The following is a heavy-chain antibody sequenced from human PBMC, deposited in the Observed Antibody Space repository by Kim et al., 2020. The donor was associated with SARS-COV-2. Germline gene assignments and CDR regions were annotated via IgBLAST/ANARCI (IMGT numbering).Heavy chain of an antibody. CDR1: GYTFTGYY. CDR2: SNPNSGST. D-gene: IGHD2-2*01. V-gene: IGHV1-2*04. CDR3: ARSPIVVVPAATAYFDY. Sequence: ASVKVSCKASGYTFTGYYMHWVRQAPGQGLEWMGWSNPNSGSTNYAQKFQGWVTMARDTSISTAYMELSRLRSDDTAVYYCARSPIVVVPAATAYFDYWGQGTLVTVSS. J-gene: IGHJ4*02.